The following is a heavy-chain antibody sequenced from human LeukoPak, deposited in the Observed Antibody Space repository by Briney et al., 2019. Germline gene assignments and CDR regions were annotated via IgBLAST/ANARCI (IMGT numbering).Heavy chain of an antibody. Sequence: GASVKVSCKASGYTFTSYGISWVRQAPGQGLEWMGWISAYNGNTNYAQKLQGRVTMTTDTSTSTVYMELSSLRSEDTAVYYCARDRGRFDPWGQGTLVTVSS. CDR1: GYTFTSYG. CDR2: ISAYNGNT. D-gene: IGHD6-13*01. J-gene: IGHJ5*02. V-gene: IGHV1-18*01. CDR3: ARDRGRFDP.